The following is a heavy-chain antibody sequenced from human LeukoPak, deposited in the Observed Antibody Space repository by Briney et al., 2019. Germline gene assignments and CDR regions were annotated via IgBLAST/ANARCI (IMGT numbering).Heavy chain of an antibody. V-gene: IGHV3-7*01. J-gene: IGHJ4*02. Sequence: GGSLTLSCVASGFTFSSCWMSWIRQAPGKGLEWVANMKQDGSEKSCVGSVKGRFTISRDNAKNSLYLQMDSLRADDTAIYYCVKDFQLHYWGQGTLVTVSS. CDR1: GFTFSSCW. CDR3: VKDFQLHY. CDR2: MKQDGSEK. D-gene: IGHD2-2*01.